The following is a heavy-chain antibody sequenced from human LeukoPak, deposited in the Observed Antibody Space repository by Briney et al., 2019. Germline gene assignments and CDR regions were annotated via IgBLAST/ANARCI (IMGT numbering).Heavy chain of an antibody. CDR3: ARSTTGYSTSWINY. CDR1: GGSISSSNW. Sequence: KPSETLSLTCAVSGGSISSSNWWSWVRQPPGKGLEWIGEVYHSGSTNYSPSLRSRVTISLDKSKNQFSLKLNSMTAADTAVYYCARSTTGYSTSWINYWGQGILVTVSS. J-gene: IGHJ4*02. D-gene: IGHD6-13*01. CDR2: VYHSGST. V-gene: IGHV4-4*02.